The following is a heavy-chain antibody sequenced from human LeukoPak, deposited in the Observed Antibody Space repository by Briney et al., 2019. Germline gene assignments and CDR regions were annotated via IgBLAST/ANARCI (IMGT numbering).Heavy chain of an antibody. CDR3: ARRSMVQHMDV. J-gene: IGHJ6*03. V-gene: IGHV7-4-1*02. D-gene: IGHD3-10*01. CDR1: GYTFTSFA. Sequence: ASVKVSCKASGYTFTSFAMGWVRQAPGHGLEWMGWINTNTGNPTYAQGFTGRFVFSLDTSVSTAYLQISSLEAEDTAVYYCARRSMVQHMDVWGKGTTVTVSS. CDR2: INTNTGNP.